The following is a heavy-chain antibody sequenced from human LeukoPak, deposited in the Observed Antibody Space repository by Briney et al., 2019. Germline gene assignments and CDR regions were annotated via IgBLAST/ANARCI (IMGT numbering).Heavy chain of an antibody. D-gene: IGHD5-24*01. V-gene: IGHV3-23*01. Sequence: GESLKISCAASGFTFSSYSMNWVRQAPGKGLEWVSLISSSGNNAYYADSVKGRFTISRDNSKNTLSLQMNSLRVEDTAIYYCAKDIQLSTWGLGTRVTVSS. J-gene: IGHJ3*01. CDR2: ISSSGNNA. CDR3: AKDIQLST. CDR1: GFTFSSYS.